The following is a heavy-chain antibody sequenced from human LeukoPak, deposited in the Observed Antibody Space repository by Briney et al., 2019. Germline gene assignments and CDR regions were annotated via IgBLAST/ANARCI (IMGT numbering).Heavy chain of an antibody. CDR2: INHSGST. J-gene: IGHJ4*02. CDR3: ARRLPAALDY. D-gene: IGHD2-2*01. Sequence: PSETLSLTCAVYGGSFSGYYWSWIRQPPGKGLEWIGEINHSGSTDYNPSLKSRVTISVDTSKNQFSLKLSSVTAADTAVYYCARRLPAALDYWGQGTLVTVSS. CDR1: GGSFSGYY. V-gene: IGHV4-34*01.